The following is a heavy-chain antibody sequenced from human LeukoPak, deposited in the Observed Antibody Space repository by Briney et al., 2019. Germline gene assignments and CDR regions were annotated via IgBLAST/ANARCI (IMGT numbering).Heavy chain of an antibody. J-gene: IGHJ4*02. CDR3: AREVTMVRGFDY. V-gene: IGHV3-33*01. CDR2: IWYDGSNK. D-gene: IGHD3-10*01. Sequence: PGRSLRLSCAASGFTFSSYGMHWVRQAPGKGLEWVAVIWYDGSNKYYADSVKGRFTISRDNSKNTLYLQMNSLRPEDTAVYYCAREVTMVRGFDYWGQGTLVTVSS. CDR1: GFTFSSYG.